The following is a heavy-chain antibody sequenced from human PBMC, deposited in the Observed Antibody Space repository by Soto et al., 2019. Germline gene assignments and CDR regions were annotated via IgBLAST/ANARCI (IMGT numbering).Heavy chain of an antibody. D-gene: IGHD2-8*01. V-gene: IGHV1-3*01. CDR1: GYTFTSYA. CDR2: INAGNGNT. CDR3: AREKPDIGAIVLMVYASTYHFDY. J-gene: IGHJ4*02. Sequence: GASVKVSCKASGYTFTSYAMHWVRQAPGQRXEWMGWINAGNGNTKYSQKFQGRVTITRDTSASTAYMELSSLRSEDTAVYYCAREKPDIGAIVLMVYASTYHFDYWGQGTLVTVSS.